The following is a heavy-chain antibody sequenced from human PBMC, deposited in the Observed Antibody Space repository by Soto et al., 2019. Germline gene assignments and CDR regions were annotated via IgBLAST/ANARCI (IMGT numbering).Heavy chain of an antibody. CDR1: GGSFSGYY. V-gene: IGHV4-34*01. CDR3: ARQEVPQWFTKGYYGMDV. CDR2: INHRGNT. D-gene: IGHD2-8*01. J-gene: IGHJ6*02. Sequence: SETLSLTCAVYGGSFSGYYWTWIRQPPGKGLEWIGEINHRGNTNYNPSLKSRVTISVDTSKNQCSLKLTSVTAADTAVLYCARQEVPQWFTKGYYGMDVWDQGTTVTVS.